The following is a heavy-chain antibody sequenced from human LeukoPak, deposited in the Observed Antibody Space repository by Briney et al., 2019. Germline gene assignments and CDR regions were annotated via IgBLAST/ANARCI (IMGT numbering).Heavy chain of an antibody. CDR3: ARDIEYDYFDS. D-gene: IGHD2/OR15-2a*01. CDR1: GGSISSGSYY. CDR2: IYTSGST. Sequence: SETLPLTCTVSGGSISSGSYYWSWIRQPAGKGLEWIGRIYTSGSTNYNPSLKSRVTISVDTSKNQFSLKLNSVTAADTAVYFCARDIEYDYFDSWGQGTLVTVSS. V-gene: IGHV4-61*02. J-gene: IGHJ4*02.